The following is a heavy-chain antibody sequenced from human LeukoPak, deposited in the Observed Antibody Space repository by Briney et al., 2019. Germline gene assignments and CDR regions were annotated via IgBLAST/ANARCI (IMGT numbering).Heavy chain of an antibody. CDR1: GITFSSYS. D-gene: IGHD3-3*01. J-gene: IGHJ4*02. Sequence: GGSLRLSCAASGITFSSYSMNWVRQAPGKGLEWVSAITSSGGNTYYADSVKGRFTISRDNSKNTLYLQMNGLRAEDTAVYYCAKGGVFGVVIGFDYWGQGTLVTVSS. V-gene: IGHV3-23*01. CDR3: AKGGVFGVVIGFDY. CDR2: ITSSGGNT.